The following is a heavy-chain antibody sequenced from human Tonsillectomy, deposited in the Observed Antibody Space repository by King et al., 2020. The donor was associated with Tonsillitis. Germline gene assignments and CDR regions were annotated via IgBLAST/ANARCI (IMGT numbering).Heavy chain of an antibody. CDR2: ISSRSRTI. J-gene: IGHJ4*02. D-gene: IGHD4-17*01. CDR3: ATEYGDYPNY. CDR1: GFTFSSYS. V-gene: IGHV3-48*02. Sequence: QLVESGGGLVQPGGSLRLSCAASGFTFSSYSMNWVRQAPGKGLEWVAYISSRSRTIYYADSVKGRFTISRDNAKNSVYLQMDSLREEDTAVYYCATEYGDYPNYWGRGTLVTVSS.